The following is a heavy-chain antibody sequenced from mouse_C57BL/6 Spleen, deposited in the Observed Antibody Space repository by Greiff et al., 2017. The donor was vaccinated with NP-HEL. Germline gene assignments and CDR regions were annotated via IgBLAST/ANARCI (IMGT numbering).Heavy chain of an antibody. J-gene: IGHJ3*01. Sequence: VQLQQPGAELVRPGSSVKLSCKASGYTFTSYWMDWVKQRPGQGLEWIGNIYPSDSETHYNQKFKDKATLTVDKSSSTAYMQLSSLTSEDSAVYYCARRGYYSNFWFAYWGQGTLVTVSA. CDR2: IYPSDSET. CDR1: GYTFTSYW. V-gene: IGHV1-61*01. D-gene: IGHD2-5*01. CDR3: ARRGYYSNFWFAY.